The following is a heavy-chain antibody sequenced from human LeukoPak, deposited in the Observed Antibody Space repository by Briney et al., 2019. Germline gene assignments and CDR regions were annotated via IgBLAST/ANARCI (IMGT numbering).Heavy chain of an antibody. CDR2: IYSSGST. D-gene: IGHD1-26*01. Sequence: SETLSLTCTVSGGSISSSSYYWGWIRQPPGKGLEWIGSIYSSGSTYCNPSLKSRVTLSVDTSKNQFSLKLSSVTAADTAVYYCARVVGNSAAGLDVWGQGTTVTVSS. J-gene: IGHJ6*02. V-gene: IGHV4-39*07. CDR1: GGSISSSSYY. CDR3: ARVVGNSAAGLDV.